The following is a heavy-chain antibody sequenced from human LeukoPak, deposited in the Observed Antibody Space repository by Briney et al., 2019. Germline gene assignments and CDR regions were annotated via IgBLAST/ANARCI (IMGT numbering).Heavy chain of an antibody. Sequence: ASVKVSCKASGYTFTGYYMHWVRQAPGQGLEWMGWINPNSGGTNYAQKFQGRVTITRDTSISTAYMELSRLRSDDTAVYYCARQAPPYDSSGYFDYWGQGTPVTVS. CDR1: GYTFTGYY. J-gene: IGHJ4*02. V-gene: IGHV1-2*02. CDR2: INPNSGGT. CDR3: ARQAPPYDSSGYFDY. D-gene: IGHD3-22*01.